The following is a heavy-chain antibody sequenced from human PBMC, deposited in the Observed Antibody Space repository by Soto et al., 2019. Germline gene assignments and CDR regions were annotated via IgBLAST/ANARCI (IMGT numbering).Heavy chain of an antibody. CDR2: IYYSGSN. CDR3: ARDRAASKQGWLEH. CDR1: GVSISSYY. V-gene: IGHV4-59*01. D-gene: IGHD6-25*01. J-gene: IGHJ5*02. Sequence: SGTLCLTCTVSGVSISSYYWSWIRQPPGKGLEWIGYIYYSGSNNYNPSLKSRVTISVDTSKNQFSLKLSSVTAAETEVYYCARDRAASKQGWLEHWGQGTLVTVSS.